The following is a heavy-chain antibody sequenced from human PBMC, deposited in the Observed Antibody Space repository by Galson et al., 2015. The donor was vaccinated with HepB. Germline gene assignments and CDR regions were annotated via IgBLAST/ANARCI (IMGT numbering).Heavy chain of an antibody. Sequence: SLRLSCAASGFTFRDYYMNWIRQAPGKGLEWLSYITNSGTYTKYADSVKGRFTISRDNARSSLYLQMNSLRAEDTAVYYCAKFLFGVPALDVWGRGTAVTVSS. V-gene: IGHV3-11*03. CDR3: AKFLFGVPALDV. CDR2: ITNSGTYT. J-gene: IGHJ6*02. D-gene: IGHD2-2*01. CDR1: GFTFRDYY.